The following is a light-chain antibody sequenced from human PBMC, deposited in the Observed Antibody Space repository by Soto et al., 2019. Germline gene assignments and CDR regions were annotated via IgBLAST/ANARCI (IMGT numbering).Light chain of an antibody. CDR1: SSDVGGYNY. CDR3: SSHTRSSTLGFVV. J-gene: IGLJ2*01. CDR2: EVS. V-gene: IGLV2-14*01. Sequence: QSALTQPASVSGSPGQSITISCTGTSSDVGGYNYVSWYQQHPGKAPKLMIYEVSNRPSGVSNRFSGSKSGNTASLTISGLQAEDEADYYCSSHTRSSTLGFVVFGGGTKLTVL.